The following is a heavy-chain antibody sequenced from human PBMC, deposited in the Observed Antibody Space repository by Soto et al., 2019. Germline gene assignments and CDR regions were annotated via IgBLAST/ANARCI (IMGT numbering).Heavy chain of an antibody. CDR3: ARDRRSQGYYYYGMDV. CDR1: GFTFSSYE. V-gene: IGHV3-48*03. J-gene: IGHJ6*02. Sequence: WGSLRLSCAASGFTFSSYEMNWVRQAPGRGLEWVSYISSSGSTIYYADSVKGRFTISRDNAKNSLYLQMNSLRAEDGAVYYCARDRRSQGYYYYGMDVWGQGTTVTVSS. CDR2: ISSSGSTI.